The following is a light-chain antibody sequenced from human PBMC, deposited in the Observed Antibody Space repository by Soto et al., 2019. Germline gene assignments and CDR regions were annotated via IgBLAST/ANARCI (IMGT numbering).Light chain of an antibody. Sequence: DIQMTQSPSTLSASVGDRVTITCRASQSISTWLAWYQQKPGKAPKLLIYKASSLESGVPSRFSDSGSGTEFTLTISSVQPDDFATYYCQQYNSYSRTFGQGTKVEIK. J-gene: IGKJ1*01. V-gene: IGKV1-5*03. CDR1: QSISTW. CDR3: QQYNSYSRT. CDR2: KAS.